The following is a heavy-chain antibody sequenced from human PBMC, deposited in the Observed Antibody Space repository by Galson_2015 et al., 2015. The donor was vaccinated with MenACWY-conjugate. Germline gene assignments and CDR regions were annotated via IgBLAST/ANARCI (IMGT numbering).Heavy chain of an antibody. Sequence: SLRLSCPASGFTFSSSGMHWVRPAPGKGLGWVAVISYDGSNKYYADSVKGRFTISRDNSKNTLYLQMNILRAEDTAVYYCAKARRGRVVVTATTDYWGQGTLVTVSS. D-gene: IGHD2-21*02. CDR2: ISYDGSNK. CDR1: GFTFSSSG. V-gene: IGHV3-30*18. J-gene: IGHJ4*02. CDR3: AKARRGRVVVTATTDY.